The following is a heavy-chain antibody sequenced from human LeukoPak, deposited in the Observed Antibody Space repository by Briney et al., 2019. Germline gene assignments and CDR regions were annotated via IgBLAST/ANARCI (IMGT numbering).Heavy chain of an antibody. CDR1: GFTFSSYS. J-gene: IGHJ5*02. CDR3: AKDLAQYLFDP. CDR2: ISSSSSTI. V-gene: IGHV3-48*01. Sequence: PGGSLRLSCAASGFTFSSYSMNWVRQAPGKGLEWVSYISSSSSTIYYADSVKGRFTISRDNAKNSLYLQMNSLRAEDTAVYYCAKDLAQYLFDPWGQGTLVTVSS. D-gene: IGHD2-2*01.